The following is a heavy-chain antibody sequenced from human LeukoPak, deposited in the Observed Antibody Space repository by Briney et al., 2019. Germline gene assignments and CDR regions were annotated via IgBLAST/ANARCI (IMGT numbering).Heavy chain of an antibody. CDR3: ARGTTVVTEDAFDI. CDR2: ISSSSSTI. CDR1: GFTFSSYS. J-gene: IGHJ3*02. D-gene: IGHD4-23*01. V-gene: IGHV3-48*02. Sequence: GGPVRLSCAASGFTFSSYSMNWVRQAPGKGLEWVSYISSSSSTIYYADSVKGRFTISRDNAKNSLYLQMNSLRDEDTAVYYCARGTTVVTEDAFDIWGQGTMVTVSS.